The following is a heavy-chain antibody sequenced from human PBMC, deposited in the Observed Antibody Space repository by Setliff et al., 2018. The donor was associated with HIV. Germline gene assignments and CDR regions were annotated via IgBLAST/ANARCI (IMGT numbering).Heavy chain of an antibody. J-gene: IGHJ5*02. V-gene: IGHV4-38-2*02. D-gene: IGHD6-13*01. CDR1: GYSLSSASY. Sequence: PSETLSLTCSVSGYSLSSASYWGWIRQSPEKGLEWIGSISLSGSTYYNPSLQSRVTISIDMSKNHFSLNLKSVTAAGTAIYYCARGLTAPAAAGSWGQGMLVTVS. CDR3: ARGLTAPAAAGS. CDR2: ISLSGST.